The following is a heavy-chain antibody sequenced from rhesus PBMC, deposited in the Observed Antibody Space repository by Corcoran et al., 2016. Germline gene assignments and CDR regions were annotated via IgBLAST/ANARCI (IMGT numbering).Heavy chain of an antibody. CDR1: GASIRDNY. D-gene: IGHD4-29*01. CDR2: IYGSRGTT. J-gene: IGHJ4*01. CDR3: AKAGVATDFDY. V-gene: IGHV4S2*01. Sequence: QVQLQESGPGLVKPSETLPLTCAVSGASIRDNYWSWIRQAPGRGLEWIGSIYGSRGTTEYNPSLKSRVAISIDTSNNQLSLKLNDVTAADTAVYYCAKAGVATDFDYWGQGVLVTVSS.